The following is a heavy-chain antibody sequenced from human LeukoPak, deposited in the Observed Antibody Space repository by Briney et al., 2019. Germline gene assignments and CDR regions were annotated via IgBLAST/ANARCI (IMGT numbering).Heavy chain of an antibody. J-gene: IGHJ2*01. V-gene: IGHV4-34*01. D-gene: IGHD4-17*01. CDR1: GGSFSGYY. Sequence: SETLSLTCAVYGGSFSGYYWSWIRQPPGKGLEWIGEINHSGSTNYNPSLKSRVTISVDTSKNQFSLKLSSVTAADTAVYYCARKTVTPPFWYFDLWGRGTLVTVSS. CDR2: INHSGST. CDR3: ARKTVTPPFWYFDL.